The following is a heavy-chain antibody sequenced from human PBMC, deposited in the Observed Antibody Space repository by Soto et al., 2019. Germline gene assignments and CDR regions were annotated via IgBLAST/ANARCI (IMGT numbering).Heavy chain of an antibody. V-gene: IGHV4-39*02. CDR1: GGSISRSSCD. CDR3: ARDYGVRGPYYYSMDV. CDR2: IYYTGPT. D-gene: IGHD4-17*01. Sequence: SETLSLTCTVSGGSISRSSCDWGWVRQPPGKGPEWIGSIYYTGPTYYNPSLKSRVTISVDTSKNQFSLELSSVTAADTAVYYCARDYGVRGPYYYSMDVWGQGTTVTVSS. J-gene: IGHJ6*02.